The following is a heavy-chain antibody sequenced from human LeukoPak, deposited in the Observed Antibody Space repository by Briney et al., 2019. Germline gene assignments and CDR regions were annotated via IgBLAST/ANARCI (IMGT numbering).Heavy chain of an antibody. CDR1: GYTFSTSW. D-gene: IGHD5-12*01. V-gene: IGHV5-51*01. Sequence: GESLKISCKASGYTFSTSWIGWVRQMPGKGLEWMGIIHPSDSDTRYSPSFQGQVTISADKSISTAYLQWSSLKASDTAMYYCGRVGYSGYESDSWGQGTLVTVSS. CDR2: IHPSDSDT. CDR3: GRVGYSGYESDS. J-gene: IGHJ4*02.